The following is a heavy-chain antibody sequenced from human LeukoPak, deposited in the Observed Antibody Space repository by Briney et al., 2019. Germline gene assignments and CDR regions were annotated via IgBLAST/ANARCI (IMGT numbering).Heavy chain of an antibody. V-gene: IGHV4-59*05. D-gene: IGHD6-19*01. CDR3: ASLQWLVGPGSDY. CDR1: GGSISSYY. J-gene: IGHJ4*02. CDR2: IYYSGST. Sequence: SETLSLTCTVSGGSISSYYWSWIRQPPGKGLEWIGSIYYSGSTYYNPSLKSRVIISVDTSKNQFSLKLSSVTAADTAVYYCASLQWLVGPGSDYWGQGTLVTVSS.